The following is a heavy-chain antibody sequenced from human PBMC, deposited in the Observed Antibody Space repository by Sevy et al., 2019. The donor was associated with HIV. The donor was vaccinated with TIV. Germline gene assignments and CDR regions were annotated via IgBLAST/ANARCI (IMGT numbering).Heavy chain of an antibody. Sequence: SESLSLTCTVSGGSISSYYWSWIRQPPGKGLEWIGYIYYSGSTNYNPSLKSRVTISVDTSKNQFSLKLSSVTAADTAVYYCARFDCTNGVCYDYWGQGTLVTVSS. J-gene: IGHJ4*02. D-gene: IGHD2-8*01. CDR2: IYYSGST. V-gene: IGHV4-59*01. CDR1: GGSISSYY. CDR3: ARFDCTNGVCYDY.